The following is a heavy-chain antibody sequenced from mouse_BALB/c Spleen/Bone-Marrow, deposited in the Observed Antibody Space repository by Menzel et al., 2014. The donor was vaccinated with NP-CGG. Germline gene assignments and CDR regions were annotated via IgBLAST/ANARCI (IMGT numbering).Heavy chain of an antibody. V-gene: IGHV4-1*02. J-gene: IGHJ1*01. D-gene: IGHD1-1*01. Sequence: EVQLVESGGGLVQPGGSLRLSCAASGFDFSRYWMSWVRQAPGKGLEWIGEINPDSSTINYTPSLKDKFIISRDNAKNTLYLQMSKVRSEDTALYYCARLNYYGNLFVWGAGTTVTVSS. CDR3: ARLNYYGNLFV. CDR2: INPDSSTI. CDR1: GFDFSRYW.